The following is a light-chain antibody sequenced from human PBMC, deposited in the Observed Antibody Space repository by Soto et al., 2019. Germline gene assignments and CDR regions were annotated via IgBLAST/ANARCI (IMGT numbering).Light chain of an antibody. Sequence: QLVLTQSPSASASLGASVKLTFTLSSGHSDYVIAWHQQQPEKGPRYLMNVNSDGSHTKGDGIPDRFSGSSSGAERYLTISSLQSEDEADYYCQTWATGIVVFGGGTKLTVL. CDR3: QTWATGIVV. CDR2: VNSDGSH. J-gene: IGLJ2*01. CDR1: SGHSDYV. V-gene: IGLV4-69*01.